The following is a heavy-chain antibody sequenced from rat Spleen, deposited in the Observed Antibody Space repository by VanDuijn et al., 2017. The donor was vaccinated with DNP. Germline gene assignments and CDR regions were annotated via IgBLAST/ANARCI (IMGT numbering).Heavy chain of an antibody. CDR2: ISPTGGRT. D-gene: IGHD1-2*01. CDR1: GFIFSDYD. J-gene: IGHJ4*01. Sequence: EVQLVESGGGLVQPRGSMKLSCSASGFIFSDYDMAWVRQSPTKGLEWVASISPTGGRTYYCDSVKGRFTVSRDNAKNTLHLQMDSLRSEDTATYYCATHGSIAAISTGAMDVWGQGTSVTVSS. V-gene: IGHV5-25*01. CDR3: ATHGSIAAISTGAMDV.